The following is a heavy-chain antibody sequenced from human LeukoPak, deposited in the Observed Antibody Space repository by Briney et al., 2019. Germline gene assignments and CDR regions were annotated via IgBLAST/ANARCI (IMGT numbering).Heavy chain of an antibody. V-gene: IGHV3-20*04. CDR1: GFTFDDYG. Sequence: GGSLRLSCAASGFTFDDYGMSWVRQAPGKGLEWVSGINWNGGSTGYADPVKGRFTISRDNAKNSLYLQMNSLRAEDTALYYCAREALVVVPAAIGYYYYYYMDVWGKGTTVTVSS. CDR3: AREALVVVPAAIGYYYYYYMDV. D-gene: IGHD2-2*02. J-gene: IGHJ6*03. CDR2: INWNGGST.